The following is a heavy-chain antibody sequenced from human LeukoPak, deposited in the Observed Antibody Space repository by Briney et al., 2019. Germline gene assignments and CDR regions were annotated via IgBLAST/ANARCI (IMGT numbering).Heavy chain of an antibody. V-gene: IGHV3-30*18. CDR2: ISYDGSNK. CDR1: GFTFSSYG. CDR3: AKSDIVVVVSYYFDY. Sequence: GGSLRLSCAASGFTFSSYGMHWVRQAPGKGLEWVAVISYDGSNKYYADSVKGRFTISRDNSKNTLYLQMNSLRAEDTAVYYCAKSDIVVVVSYYFDYWGQGTLVTVSS. D-gene: IGHD2-15*01. J-gene: IGHJ4*02.